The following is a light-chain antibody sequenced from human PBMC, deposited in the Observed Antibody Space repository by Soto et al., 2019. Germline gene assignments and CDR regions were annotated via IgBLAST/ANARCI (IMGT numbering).Light chain of an antibody. CDR2: GVT. CDR1: SSDIGGYNY. CDR3: SSNTDSGALDVV. J-gene: IGLJ2*01. Sequence: QSALTQPPSVSGSPGQSITISCTGTSSDIGGYNYVSWYQQHPGKAPKLIIYGVTNRPSGIPNPFSGSKSDNTASLTISGLQAEDEAEYYYSSNTDSGALDVVFGGGTKLTVL. V-gene: IGLV2-14*03.